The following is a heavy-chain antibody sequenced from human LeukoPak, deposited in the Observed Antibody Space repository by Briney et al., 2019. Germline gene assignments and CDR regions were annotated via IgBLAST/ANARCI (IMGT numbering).Heavy chain of an antibody. D-gene: IGHD6-13*01. V-gene: IGHV3-7*01. CDR1: GFTVSSNY. Sequence: GGSLRLSCVASGFTVSSNYMSWVRQAPGKGLEWVANIKQDGSEKYYVDSVKGRFTISRDDAKNSLYLQMNSLRAEDTAVYYCARDLTAGTPWGYWGQGTLVTVSS. J-gene: IGHJ4*02. CDR2: IKQDGSEK. CDR3: ARDLTAGTPWGY.